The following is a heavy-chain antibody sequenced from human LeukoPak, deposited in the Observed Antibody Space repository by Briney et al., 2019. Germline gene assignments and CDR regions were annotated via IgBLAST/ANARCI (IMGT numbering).Heavy chain of an antibody. CDR3: ARDTAWPLRFDY. Sequence: PGGSLRLSCAASGFTVSSNYMSWVRQVPGKGLEGVSGIYSGGSTYYADSVKGRFTISRDNSKNTLYLQMNSLRAEDTAAYYCARDTAWPLRFDYWGQGTLVTVSS. CDR2: IYSGGST. V-gene: IGHV3-66*02. J-gene: IGHJ4*02. CDR1: GFTVSSNY. D-gene: IGHD2-2*02.